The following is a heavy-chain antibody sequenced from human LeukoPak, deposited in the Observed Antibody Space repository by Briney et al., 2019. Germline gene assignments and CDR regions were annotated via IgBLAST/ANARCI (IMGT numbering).Heavy chain of an antibody. CDR1: GFTFSSYW. CDR2: IKQDGSEK. CDR3: ARDGSLGPGYFDY. J-gene: IGHJ4*02. Sequence: PGGSLRLSCAASGFTFSSYWMSWVRQAPGKGLEWVANIKQDGSEKYYEDSVKGRFTISRDNAKNSLYLQMNSLRAEDTAVYYCARDGSLGPGYFDYWGQGTLVTVSS. V-gene: IGHV3-7*03. D-gene: IGHD1-14*01.